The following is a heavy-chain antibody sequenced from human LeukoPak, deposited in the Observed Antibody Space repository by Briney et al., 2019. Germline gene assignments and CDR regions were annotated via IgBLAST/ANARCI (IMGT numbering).Heavy chain of an antibody. Sequence: PGGSLRLSCAASGFTFSNYAMHWVRQAPDKGLEWVAVISYAGSNKYYGDSVKGRSTISRDNAKNSLYLQINSLRAEDTAVYYCARDSLPGTGYSSSWYSWNYYYYMDVWGKGTTVTVSS. CDR3: ARDSLPGTGYSSSWYSWNYYYYMDV. V-gene: IGHV3-30*04. CDR1: GFTFSNYA. J-gene: IGHJ6*03. D-gene: IGHD6-13*01. CDR2: ISYAGSNK.